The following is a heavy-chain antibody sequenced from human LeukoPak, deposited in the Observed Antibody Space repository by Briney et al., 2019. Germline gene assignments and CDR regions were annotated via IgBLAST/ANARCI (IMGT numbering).Heavy chain of an antibody. Sequence: SETLSLTCAVYGGSFSGYYWSWIRQPPGKGLEWIGEINHSGSTNYNPSLKSRVTISVDTSKNQFSLKLSSVTAADTAVYYCARRHYYGSGSYCLDYWGQGTLVTVSS. D-gene: IGHD3-10*01. J-gene: IGHJ4*02. CDR1: GGSFSGYY. CDR3: ARRHYYGSGSYCLDY. CDR2: INHSGST. V-gene: IGHV4-34*01.